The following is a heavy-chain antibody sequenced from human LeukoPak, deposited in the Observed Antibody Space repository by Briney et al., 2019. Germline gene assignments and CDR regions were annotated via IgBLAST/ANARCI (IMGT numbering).Heavy chain of an antibody. Sequence: GASVKLSCKASGATFSSYAISWVRQAPGQGLEWMGGIIPILGIANNAQKFQGRVTITADKSTSTAYMELSSLRSEDTAVYYCARDAGRDGYNEYYFDYWGQGTLITVSS. J-gene: IGHJ4*02. D-gene: IGHD5-24*01. CDR1: GATFSSYA. CDR2: IIPILGIA. V-gene: IGHV1-69*04. CDR3: ARDAGRDGYNEYYFDY.